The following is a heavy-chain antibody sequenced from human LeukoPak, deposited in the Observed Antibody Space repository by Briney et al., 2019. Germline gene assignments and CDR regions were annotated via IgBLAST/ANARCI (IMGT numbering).Heavy chain of an antibody. D-gene: IGHD2-15*01. CDR2: INHSGST. Sequence: SETLSLTCAVYGGSFSGYYWSWIRQPPGKGLEWIGEINHSGSTNYNPSLKRRVTISVDTSKNQFSLKLSSVTAADTAVYYCARGGYCSGGSCYGGAFDYWGQGTLVTVSS. CDR3: ARGGYCSGGSCYGGAFDY. V-gene: IGHV4-34*01. CDR1: GGSFSGYY. J-gene: IGHJ4*02.